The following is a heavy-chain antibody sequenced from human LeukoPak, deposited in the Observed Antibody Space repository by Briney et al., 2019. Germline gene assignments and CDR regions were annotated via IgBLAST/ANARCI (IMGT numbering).Heavy chain of an antibody. J-gene: IGHJ6*03. CDR2: INHSGST. CDR1: GETFIHNF. Sequence: SETLSLTCAVYGETFIHNFWTWIRQPPGKGLEWIGQINHSGSTNYNPSLKSRVTISGDTSKNQFSLKLGSVTAADTAVYFCARVGYSYVINDWSRTGLGAYATKNYYHMDVWGKGTTVTVSS. V-gene: IGHV4-34*01. D-gene: IGHD5-18*01. CDR3: ARVGYSYVINDWSRTGLGAYATKNYYHMDV.